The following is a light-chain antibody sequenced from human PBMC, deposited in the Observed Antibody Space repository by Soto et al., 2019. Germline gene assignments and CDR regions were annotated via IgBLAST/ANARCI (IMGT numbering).Light chain of an antibody. J-gene: IGKJ5*01. CDR1: QSVSTC. Sequence: EIVLTQSPATLSLSPGERAILSCRASQSVSTCLAWFQQKPGQPPRLLIYNASNRTTGIPARFSGSGSGTDFTLTISSLEPEDFAVYYCQQRGDWPPITFGQGTRLEIK. CDR3: QQRGDWPPIT. V-gene: IGKV3-11*01. CDR2: NAS.